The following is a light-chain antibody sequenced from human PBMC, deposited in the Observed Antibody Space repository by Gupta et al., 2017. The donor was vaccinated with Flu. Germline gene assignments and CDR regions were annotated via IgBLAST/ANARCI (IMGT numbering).Light chain of an antibody. CDR3: QEYGTPRRP. Sequence: EIVLTLSPRTLSLSQRERATLSCRASPSISISYLDWYQHKPGQPPRLLVYDASSRAIGIPDRFSGSGSETDFTLTISRLETEDVAVYYCQEYGTPRRPFGQGTKVEIK. V-gene: IGKV3-20*01. J-gene: IGKJ1*01. CDR2: DAS. CDR1: PSISISY.